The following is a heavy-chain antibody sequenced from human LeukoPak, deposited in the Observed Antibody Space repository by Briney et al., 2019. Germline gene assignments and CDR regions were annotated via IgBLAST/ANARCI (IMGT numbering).Heavy chain of an antibody. CDR3: AKEPYDFWSGFDY. D-gene: IGHD3-3*01. V-gene: IGHV3-30*02. CDR1: GFTFSSYG. CDR2: IRYDGSNK. Sequence: GGSLRLPCAASGFTFSSYGMHWVRQAPGKGLGWVAFIRYDGSNKYYADSVKGRFTISRDNSKNTLYLQMNSLRAEDTAVYYCAKEPYDFWSGFDYWGQGTLVTVSS. J-gene: IGHJ4*02.